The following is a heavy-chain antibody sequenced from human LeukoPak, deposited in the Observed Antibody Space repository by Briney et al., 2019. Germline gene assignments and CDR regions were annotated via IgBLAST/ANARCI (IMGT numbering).Heavy chain of an antibody. CDR1: GGTFSSYA. CDR3: ARDFRPPNAGSGNYERMFDP. J-gene: IGHJ5*02. D-gene: IGHD3-10*01. CDR2: IIPIFGTP. Sequence: SVRVSCKASGGTFSSYAISWVRQVPGQGLEWMGGIIPIFGTPNYAQKFQGRVTITAEKSTSTTYMELSSLRSEDTAVYYCARDFRPPNAGSGNYERMFDPWGQGTLVTVSS. V-gene: IGHV1-69*06.